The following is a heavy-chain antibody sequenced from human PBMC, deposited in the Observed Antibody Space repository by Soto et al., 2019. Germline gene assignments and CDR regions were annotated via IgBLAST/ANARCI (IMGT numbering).Heavy chain of an antibody. V-gene: IGHV1-69*13. CDR1: GGTFISYA. CDR3: AKGAENDILSGYYNPWYYYGMDV. D-gene: IGHD3-9*01. J-gene: IGHJ6*02. Sequence: SVKLSCNASGGTFISYAISWVRQAPRQGLEWMGGIIPIFGTANYAQKFQGRVTITADESTSTAYMELSSLRSEDTAIYYCAKGAENDILSGYYNPWYYYGMDVWGQGTTVTVSS. CDR2: IIPIFGTA.